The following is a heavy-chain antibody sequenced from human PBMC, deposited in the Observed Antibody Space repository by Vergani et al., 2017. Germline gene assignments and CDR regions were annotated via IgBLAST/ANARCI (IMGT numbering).Heavy chain of an antibody. CDR1: GGSISSYY. Sequence: QVQLQESGPGLVKPSETLSLTCTVSGGSISSYYWSWIRQPPGKGLEGIGYIYYSGSTTYNPSLKSLVTISVDTSKNQFSLKLSSVTAADTAVYYCAGLVYTAMVTYWFDPWGQGTLVTVSS. V-gene: IGHV4-59*01. CDR2: IYYSGST. D-gene: IGHD5-18*01. CDR3: AGLVYTAMVTYWFDP. J-gene: IGHJ5*02.